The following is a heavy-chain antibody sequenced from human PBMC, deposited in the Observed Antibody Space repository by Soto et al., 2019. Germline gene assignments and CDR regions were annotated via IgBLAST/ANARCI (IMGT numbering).Heavy chain of an antibody. CDR1: GSITGYY. CDR2: MFHGGTA. Sequence: SETLSLTCTVSGSITGYYWSWVRQPPGKRLEWIGYMFHGGTAKYNPSLQSRVTLSLDTAKNQFSLSLTSVTAADTALYYCARERKGFGYIEFWGQGALVTVSS. CDR3: ARERKGFGYIEF. V-gene: IGHV4-59*01. D-gene: IGHD2-15*01. J-gene: IGHJ4*02.